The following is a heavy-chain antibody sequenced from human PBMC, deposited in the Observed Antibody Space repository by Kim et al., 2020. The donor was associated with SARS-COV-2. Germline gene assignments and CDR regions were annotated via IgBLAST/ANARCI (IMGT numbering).Heavy chain of an antibody. J-gene: IGHJ6*02. CDR3: AGAMVRGVIITGGMDV. D-gene: IGHD3-10*01. Sequence: DCVQGRFTISRNNSKNTLYLQMNSLGAEDTAVYYCAGAMVRGVIITGGMDVWGQGTTVTVSS. V-gene: IGHV3-53*01.